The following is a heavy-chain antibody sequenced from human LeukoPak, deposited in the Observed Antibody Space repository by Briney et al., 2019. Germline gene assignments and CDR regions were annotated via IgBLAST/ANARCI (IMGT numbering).Heavy chain of an antibody. CDR1: GFTFSSYG. D-gene: IGHD2-2*01. Sequence: GRSLRLSCAASGFTFSSYGMHWVRQAPGKGLEWVAVISYDGSNKYYADSVKGRFTISRDNSENTLYLQMNSLRAEDTAVYYCAGRTYHFDYWGQGTLVTVSS. CDR2: ISYDGSNK. CDR3: AGRTYHFDY. J-gene: IGHJ4*02. V-gene: IGHV3-30*03.